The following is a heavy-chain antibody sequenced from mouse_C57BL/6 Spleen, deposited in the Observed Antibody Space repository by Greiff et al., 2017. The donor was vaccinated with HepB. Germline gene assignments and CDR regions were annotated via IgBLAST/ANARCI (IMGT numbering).Heavy chain of an antibody. CDR1: GYSITSGYY. J-gene: IGHJ3*01. CDR3: AREVYYYGSSPSWFAY. V-gene: IGHV3-6*01. Sequence: ESGPGLVKPSQSLSLTCSVTGYSITSGYYWNWIRQFPGNKLEWMGYISYDGSNNYNPSLKNRISITRDTSKNQFFLKLNSVTTEDTATYYCAREVYYYGSSPSWFAYWGQGTLVTVSA. CDR2: ISYDGSN. D-gene: IGHD1-1*01.